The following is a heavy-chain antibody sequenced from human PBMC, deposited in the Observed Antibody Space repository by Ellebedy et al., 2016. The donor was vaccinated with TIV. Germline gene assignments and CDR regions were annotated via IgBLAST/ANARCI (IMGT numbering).Heavy chain of an antibody. D-gene: IGHD2-21*02. CDR3: ARRRDGGDRSWGY. Sequence: AASVKVSCKASGYTFTSYDLNWVRQATGQGLEWMGWMNPNSGNTGYAQRFQGRVTMTRNTSISTAYMELSSLRSDDTAVYYCARRRDGGDRSWGYWGQGTLVIVSS. CDR2: MNPNSGNT. J-gene: IGHJ4*02. CDR1: GYTFTSYD. V-gene: IGHV1-8*01.